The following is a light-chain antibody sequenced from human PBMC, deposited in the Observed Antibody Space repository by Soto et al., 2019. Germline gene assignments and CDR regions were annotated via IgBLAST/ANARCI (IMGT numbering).Light chain of an antibody. Sequence: AIRMTQSPSSLSASTGDRVTITCRASQGISSYLAWYQQKPGKDPKLLIYAASTLQSGVPSRFSGIGSGTDFTLTISCLQSEDFATYYCQQYYSYPRYTFGQGTKLEIK. CDR2: AAS. V-gene: IGKV1-8*01. J-gene: IGKJ2*01. CDR1: QGISSY. CDR3: QQYYSYPRYT.